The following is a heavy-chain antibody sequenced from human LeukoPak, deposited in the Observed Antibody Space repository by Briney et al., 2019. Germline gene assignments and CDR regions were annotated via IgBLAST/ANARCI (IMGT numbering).Heavy chain of an antibody. J-gene: IGHJ4*02. CDR1: GFTFSNYP. D-gene: IGHD3-10*01. V-gene: IGHV3-64D*06. CDR3: VKKYGSGSHYDY. CDR2: ITGNGDNT. Sequence: GGSLRLSCSASGFTFSNYPMHWVRQAPGKGLEYVSAITGNGDNTDYADSVKGRFTISRDSSKNTLYLQMSSLRADDTAVYYCVKKYGSGSHYDYWGQGTLVTVSS.